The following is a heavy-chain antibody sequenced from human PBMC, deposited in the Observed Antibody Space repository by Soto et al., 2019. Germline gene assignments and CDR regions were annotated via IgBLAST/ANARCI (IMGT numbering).Heavy chain of an antibody. Sequence: GGSLRLSCAASGFTFTAFAMHWVRQAPGKGLEWVAVISYDGRKTHYADSVKGRLTISRDNSKNTVFLQMNSLTTEDTAVYYCAKDRSFDSYSFDDWGQGA. J-gene: IGHJ4*02. V-gene: IGHV3-30*04. CDR3: AKDRSFDSYSFDD. CDR2: ISYDGRKT. CDR1: GFTFTAFA. D-gene: IGHD3-9*01.